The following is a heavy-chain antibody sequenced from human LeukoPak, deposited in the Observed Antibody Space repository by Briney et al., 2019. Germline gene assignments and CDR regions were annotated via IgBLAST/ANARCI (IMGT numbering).Heavy chain of an antibody. Sequence: ASVKVSCKASGYTFTGYYMHWVRQAPGQGLEWMGWINPNSGGTNYAQKFQGRVTMTSDTSISTAYMELSRLRSDDTAVYYCARKYCGGDCYSGAGAFDIWGQGTMVTVSS. CDR1: GYTFTGYY. J-gene: IGHJ3*02. CDR2: INPNSGGT. D-gene: IGHD2-21*02. V-gene: IGHV1-2*02. CDR3: ARKYCGGDCYSGAGAFDI.